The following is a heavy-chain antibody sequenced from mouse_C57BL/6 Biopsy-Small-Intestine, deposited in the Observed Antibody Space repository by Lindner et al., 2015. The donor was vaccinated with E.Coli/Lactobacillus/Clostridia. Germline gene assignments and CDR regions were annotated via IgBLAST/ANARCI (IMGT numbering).Heavy chain of an antibody. J-gene: IGHJ1*01. Sequence: SVKVSCKASGGTFSRSGISWVRQAPGQGLEWMGGSIPIFGKTNYPQKFQGRVTITADESTNTAYMELTSLRSEDTAVYYCARGVGLLDYTSESYYYYGMDVWGQGTTVTVSS. CDR3: ARGVGLLDYTSESYYYYGMDV. V-gene: IGHV1-81*01. D-gene: IGHD1-1*01. CDR1: GGTFSRSG. CDR2: SIPIFGKT.